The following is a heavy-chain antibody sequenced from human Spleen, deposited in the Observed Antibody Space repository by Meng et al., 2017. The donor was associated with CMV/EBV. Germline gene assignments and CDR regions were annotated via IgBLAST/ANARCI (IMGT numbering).Heavy chain of an antibody. Sequence: QGQVEEAGSGLVNPSQTLFLTCTVSGGSISSGDYYWSWIRQPPGKGLEWIGYIYYSGSTYYNPSLKSRVTISVDTSKNQFSLKLSSVTAADTAVYYCARVSDWFDPWGQGTLVTVSS. J-gene: IGHJ5*02. CDR1: GGSISSGDYY. D-gene: IGHD3-10*01. V-gene: IGHV4-30-4*08. CDR3: ARVSDWFDP. CDR2: IYYSGST.